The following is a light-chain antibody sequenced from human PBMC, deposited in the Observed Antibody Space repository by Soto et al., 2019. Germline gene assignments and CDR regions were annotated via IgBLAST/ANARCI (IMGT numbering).Light chain of an antibody. V-gene: IGKV3D-15*01. Sequence: EIVMTQSPATLSVSPGERAALSCWASHSVSSNLAWYQQKPGQAPRLLVYGASTRATGIPARFSGSGSGTEFTLTISSLQSEDFAVYYCQHYNNWPYTFGQGTKLEIK. CDR2: GAS. CDR3: QHYNNWPYT. J-gene: IGKJ2*01. CDR1: HSVSSN.